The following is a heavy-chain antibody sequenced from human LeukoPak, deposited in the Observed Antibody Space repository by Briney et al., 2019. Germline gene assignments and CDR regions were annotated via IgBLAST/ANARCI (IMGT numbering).Heavy chain of an antibody. J-gene: IGHJ5*02. D-gene: IGHD6-13*01. Sequence: SETLSLTCTVSGGSISSYYWSWIRQPAGKGLEWIGRIYTSGSTNYNPSLKSRVTMSVDTSKNQFSLKLSSVTAADTAVYYCARDRVYSSSWYWFDPWGQGTLVTVSS. V-gene: IGHV4-4*07. CDR3: ARDRVYSSSWYWFDP. CDR1: GGSISSYY. CDR2: IYTSGST.